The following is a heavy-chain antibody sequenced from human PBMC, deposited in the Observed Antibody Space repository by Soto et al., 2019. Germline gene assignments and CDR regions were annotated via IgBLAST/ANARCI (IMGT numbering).Heavy chain of an antibody. CDR1: VGSISSGGYS. CDR2: IYHSGST. Sequence: SLSLTCAVSVGSISSGGYSWRWILQPPGKGLEWIGYIYHSGSTYYNPSLKSRVTISVDRSKNQFSLKLSSVTAADTAVYYCAREARITIFGVVTKNWFDPWGQGTLVTVSS. J-gene: IGHJ5*02. D-gene: IGHD3-3*01. CDR3: AREARITIFGVVTKNWFDP. V-gene: IGHV4-30-2*01.